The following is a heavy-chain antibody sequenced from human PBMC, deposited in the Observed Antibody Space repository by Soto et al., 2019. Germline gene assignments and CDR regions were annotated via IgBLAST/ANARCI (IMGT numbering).Heavy chain of an antibody. D-gene: IGHD1-1*01. CDR3: ARAGSWNLDS. V-gene: IGHV4-4*02. CDR2: VPRTEGA. CDR1: AKSIGKATW. Sequence: SQTLSLTCVVSAKSIGKATWWSWRRQPPGQGVGWIGEVPRTEGAWYNPALRSRVTVSADISISKIFLEVHSLGAADTAVYYCARAGSWNLDSWGQGTPVTVSS. J-gene: IGHJ4*02.